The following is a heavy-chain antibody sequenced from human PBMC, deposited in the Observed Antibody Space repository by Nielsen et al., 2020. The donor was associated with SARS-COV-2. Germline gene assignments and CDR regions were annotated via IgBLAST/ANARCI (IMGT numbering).Heavy chain of an antibody. Sequence: ASVKVSCKASGYTFTSYAMNWVRQAPGQGLEWMGWIDTNVGRPTYAQGFTGRFVFSSATPVSTAYLQISTLGAEDTAVYYCARDNSGSGGTASYGMDVWGQGTTVTVSS. V-gene: IGHV7-4-1*02. J-gene: IGHJ6*02. CDR1: GYTFTSYA. CDR2: IDTNVGRP. D-gene: IGHD3-10*01. CDR3: ARDNSGSGGTASYGMDV.